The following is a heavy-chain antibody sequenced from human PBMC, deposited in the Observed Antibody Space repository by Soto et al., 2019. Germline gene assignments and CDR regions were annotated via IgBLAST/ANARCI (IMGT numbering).Heavy chain of an antibody. CDR2: IYYSGST. J-gene: IGHJ5*02. Sequence: SETLSLTCTVSGGSISSSSYYWGWIRQPPGKGLEWIGSIYYSGSTYYNPSLKSRVTISVDTSKNQFSLKLSSVTAADTAVYYCARGSLPYPRIVVVPAAKTEAIWFDPWGQGTLVTVSS. CDR3: ARGSLPYPRIVVVPAAKTEAIWFDP. CDR1: GGSISSSSYY. V-gene: IGHV4-39*01. D-gene: IGHD2-2*01.